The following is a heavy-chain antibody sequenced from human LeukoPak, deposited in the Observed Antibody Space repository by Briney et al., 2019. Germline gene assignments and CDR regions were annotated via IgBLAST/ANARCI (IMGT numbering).Heavy chain of an antibody. CDR3: ASLSGSYSTVEY. V-gene: IGHV4-39*01. J-gene: IGHJ4*02. D-gene: IGHD1-26*01. Sequence: SETLSLTCTVSGGSISSSSYYWGWIRQPPGKGLEWIGSIYYSGSTYYNPSLKSRVTISVDASKNQFSLKLSSVTAADTAVYYCASLSGSYSTVEYWGQGTLVTVSS. CDR1: GGSISSSSYY. CDR2: IYYSGST.